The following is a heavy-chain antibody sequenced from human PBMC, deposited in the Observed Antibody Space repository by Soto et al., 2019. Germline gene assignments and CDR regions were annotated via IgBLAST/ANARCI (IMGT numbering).Heavy chain of an antibody. Sequence: PWGSLRLSCAASGFTFSNYAMHWVRQAPGKGLEWVAVISYDERDKIYADSVKGRFTISRDNSKNTLYLQMNSLRADDTAVYFCVTDRSLMVLYYFDYWGQGTLVTVSS. V-gene: IGHV3-30*04. CDR2: ISYDERDK. CDR3: VTDRSLMVLYYFDY. CDR1: GFTFSNYA. D-gene: IGHD2-8*01. J-gene: IGHJ4*02.